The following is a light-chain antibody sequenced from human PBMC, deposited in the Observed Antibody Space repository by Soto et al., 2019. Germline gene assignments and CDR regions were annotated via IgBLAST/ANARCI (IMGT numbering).Light chain of an antibody. CDR3: QQRGNWPPFT. Sequence: EIVLTQSPATLSLSPGERATLSCRASQSISAYLAWYQQKPGQPPRLLIYDASNSATGIPARFSGSGSATEFTLTISSLEPEDFAGDYCQQRGNWPPFTFGPGTTVDMK. CDR2: DAS. J-gene: IGKJ3*01. V-gene: IGKV3-11*01. CDR1: QSISAY.